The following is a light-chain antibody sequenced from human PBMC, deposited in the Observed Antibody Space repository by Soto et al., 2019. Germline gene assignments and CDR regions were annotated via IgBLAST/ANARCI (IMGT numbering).Light chain of an antibody. J-gene: IGKJ2*01. Sequence: EVVMTQSPATLSVSPGERVTLSCRASQSVASNLAWYQQKPGQAPRLLIYDVSTRASDIPARFSGGGSGTEFTLTISSLQSEDFAVYYCQQHRDWYTFGQGTKLEIK. CDR2: DVS. CDR1: QSVASN. CDR3: QQHRDWYT. V-gene: IGKV3-15*01.